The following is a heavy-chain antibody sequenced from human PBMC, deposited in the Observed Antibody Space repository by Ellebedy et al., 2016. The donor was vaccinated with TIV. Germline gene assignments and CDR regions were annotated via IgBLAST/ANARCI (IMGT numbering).Heavy chain of an antibody. Sequence: MPSETLSLTCTVSGGSISATNSHWDWIRQPPGKGLEWIGTIYYSVITMYNPSLNSRLTISTDMSKNQLPLILSSVTAADTAVYYCARGHYGSGTYFAPGEWGQGAMVTVSS. J-gene: IGHJ4*02. CDR3: ARGHYGSGTYFAPGE. V-gene: IGHV4-39*06. D-gene: IGHD3-10*01. CDR1: GGSISATNSH. CDR2: IYYSVIT.